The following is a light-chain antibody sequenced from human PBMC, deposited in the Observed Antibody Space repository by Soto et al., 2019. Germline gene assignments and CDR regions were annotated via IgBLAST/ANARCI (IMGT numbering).Light chain of an antibody. Sequence: QSALTQPASVSGSPGQSITISCTGTSSYVGAYDYVSWYQRHPDKAPKLMIYEVSNRPSGVSNRFSGSKSVNTATLTISGLQAEDEADYYCSSYTSSSTRVFGTGTRSPS. CDR2: EVS. V-gene: IGLV2-14*03. J-gene: IGLJ1*01. CDR3: SSYTSSSTRV. CDR1: SSYVGAYDY.